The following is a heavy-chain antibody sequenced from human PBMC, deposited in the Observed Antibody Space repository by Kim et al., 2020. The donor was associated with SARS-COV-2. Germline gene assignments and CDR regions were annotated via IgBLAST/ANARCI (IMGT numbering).Heavy chain of an antibody. D-gene: IGHD1-1*01. J-gene: IGHJ3*02. Sequence: YADSVKGRFTISRDNANNSLYLQMNSLRDEDTAVYYCARGRQLESYAFDIWGQGTMVTVSS. CDR3: ARGRQLESYAFDI. V-gene: IGHV3-48*02.